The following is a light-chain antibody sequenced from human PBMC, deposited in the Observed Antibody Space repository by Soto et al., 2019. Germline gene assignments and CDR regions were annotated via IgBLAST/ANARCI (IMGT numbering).Light chain of an antibody. CDR1: QNVNIW. V-gene: IGKV1-5*03. CDR2: KTS. CDR3: LQYNSQPYT. J-gene: IGKJ2*01. Sequence: DIQVTQSPSTLSAYVGDRVIITCRASQNVNIWLAWYQQRPREAPKLLIYKTSSLESGVPSRFSGRGSVTEFTLTIRSLEPDDFGTYFCLQYNSQPYTFGQGTKLEIK.